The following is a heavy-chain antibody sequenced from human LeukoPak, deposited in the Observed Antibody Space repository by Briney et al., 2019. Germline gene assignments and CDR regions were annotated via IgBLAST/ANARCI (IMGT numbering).Heavy chain of an antibody. CDR3: AKTTTGYSSGRYPAWPIDY. Sequence: GGSLRLSCAASGFTFGSYAMYWVRQAPGKGLEWVSGIFGSGGSAHYADSVKGRFTISRDNSKNTVYLQMDSLRAADTAIYYCAKTTTGYSSGRYPAWPIDYWGQGILVTVSS. J-gene: IGHJ4*02. CDR1: GFTFGSYA. D-gene: IGHD2-15*01. CDR2: IFGSGGSA. V-gene: IGHV3-23*01.